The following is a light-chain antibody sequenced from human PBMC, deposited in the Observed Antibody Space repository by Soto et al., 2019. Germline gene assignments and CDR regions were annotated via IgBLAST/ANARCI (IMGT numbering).Light chain of an antibody. J-gene: IGKJ1*01. CDR1: QNIGNF. Sequence: DVQMTQSPSSLSASVGDRVTITCRASQNIGNFLNWYQQKPGKAPKLLIYPASSLQSGVPSRFSGSGSGTDFTLTISSLQPEDFATYYCPQSYTIPWTFGQGTKVEIK. V-gene: IGKV1-39*01. CDR2: PAS. CDR3: PQSYTIPWT.